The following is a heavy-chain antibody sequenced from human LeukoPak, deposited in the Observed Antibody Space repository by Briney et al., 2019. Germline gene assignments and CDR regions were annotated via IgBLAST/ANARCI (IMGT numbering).Heavy chain of an antibody. CDR2: IYHSGST. D-gene: IGHD3-3*01. CDR3: ARVHPSENYDFWSGYSPGGYYYYYMDV. CDR1: GGSISSSNW. J-gene: IGHJ6*03. V-gene: IGHV4-4*02. Sequence: PSETLSLTCAVSGGSISSSNWWSWVRQPPGKGLEWIGEIYHSGSTNYNPSLKSRVTISVDKSKNQFSLKLSSVTAADTAVYYCARVHPSENYDFWSGYSPGGYYYYYMDVWGKGTTVTVSS.